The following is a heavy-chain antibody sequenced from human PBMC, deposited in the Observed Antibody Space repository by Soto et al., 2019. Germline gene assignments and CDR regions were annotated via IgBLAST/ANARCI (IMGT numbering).Heavy chain of an antibody. Sequence: EVQLVESGGGLVKPGGSLRLSCAASGFTFSSYTMNWVRQAPGKGLEWVSSITPSSNYIYYADSVKGRFTISRDNAKNSLYLQMNILIAEDTAVYYCHCSSFVWGQGALVTVSS. J-gene: IGHJ4*02. D-gene: IGHD6-6*01. V-gene: IGHV3-21*06. CDR3: HCSSFV. CDR1: GFTFSSYT. CDR2: ITPSSNYI.